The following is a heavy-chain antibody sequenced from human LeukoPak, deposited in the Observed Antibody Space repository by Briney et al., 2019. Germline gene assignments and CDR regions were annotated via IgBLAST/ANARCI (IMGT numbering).Heavy chain of an antibody. CDR3: ARGRVSSSTWHSTYYYYFYMDV. J-gene: IGHJ6*03. D-gene: IGHD4-11*01. V-gene: IGHV4-34*01. Sequence: SETLSLTCAVYGGSFSGYYWSWIRQPPGKGLEWIGEINHSGSTNYNPSLKSRVTISVDTSKNHFSLQLSSVTAADTAVYFCARGRVSSSTWHSTYYYYFYMDVWGKGTTVTVSS. CDR2: INHSGST. CDR1: GGSFSGYY.